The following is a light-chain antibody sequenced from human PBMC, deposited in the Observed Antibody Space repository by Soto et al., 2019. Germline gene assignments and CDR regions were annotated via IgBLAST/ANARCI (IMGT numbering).Light chain of an antibody. V-gene: IGKV3-15*01. CDR3: QQYNNWPIT. CDR1: QSVSRK. J-gene: IGKJ5*01. Sequence: EIVMTQSPATLSVSPGERATLSCRASQSVSRKLAWYQQKPGQAPRLLIYGASTRATGIPARFSGSGSGTEFTFSISSLQSEYFTVYSCQQYNNWPITFDQSTRLEI. CDR2: GAS.